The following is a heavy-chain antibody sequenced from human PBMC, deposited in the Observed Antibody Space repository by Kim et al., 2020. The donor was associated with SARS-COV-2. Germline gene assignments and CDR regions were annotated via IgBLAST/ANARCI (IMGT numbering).Heavy chain of an antibody. V-gene: IGHV3-30*18. CDR2: ISYDGSNK. D-gene: IGHD5-18*01. Sequence: GGSLRLSCAASGFTFSSYGMHWVRQAPGKGLEWVAVISYDGSNKYYADSVKGRFTISRDNSKNTLYLQMNSLRAEDTAVYYCAKDPGGIQLWDSYYYYYYGMDVWGQGTTVTVSS. CDR1: GFTFSSYG. J-gene: IGHJ6*02. CDR3: AKDPGGIQLWDSYYYYYYGMDV.